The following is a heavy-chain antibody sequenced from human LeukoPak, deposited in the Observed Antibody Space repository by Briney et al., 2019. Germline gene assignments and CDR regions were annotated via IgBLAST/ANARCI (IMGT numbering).Heavy chain of an antibody. V-gene: IGHV4-59*12. CDR2: VYYAGSS. Sequence: SETLSLTCAVPLDSIRNYYWNWIRQSPGKGLEWIGYVYYAGSSNYHPSLRGRVTMSVDTSKNHFSLKMNSVTAADTAVYYCARETGEAGVDPWGQGTLVTVSS. CDR3: ARETGEAGVDP. D-gene: IGHD6-19*01. CDR1: LDSIRNYY. J-gene: IGHJ5*02.